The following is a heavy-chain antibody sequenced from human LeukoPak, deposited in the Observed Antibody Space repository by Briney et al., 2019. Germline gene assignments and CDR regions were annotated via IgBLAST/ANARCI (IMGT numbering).Heavy chain of an antibody. V-gene: IGHV3-23*01. CDR2: ISGSGGST. CDR1: GFTFTSYA. Sequence: GGSLRLSCAASGFTFTSYAMNWVRQAPGKGLEWVSGISGSGGSTYYADSVKGRFSISRDNTKNTLYLQLNSLRVEDTAEYYCAKAHGGSYHSGIDWGQGTLVIVSS. J-gene: IGHJ4*02. CDR3: AKAHGGSYHSGID. D-gene: IGHD2-8*01.